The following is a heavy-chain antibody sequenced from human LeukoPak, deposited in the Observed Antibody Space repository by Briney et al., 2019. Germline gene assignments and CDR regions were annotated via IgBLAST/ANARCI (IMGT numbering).Heavy chain of an antibody. CDR2: IHYSGST. J-gene: IGHJ5*02. V-gene: IGHV4-59*01. D-gene: IGHD3-22*01. CDR1: GASISSYY. Sequence: TSSETLSLTCTVSGASISSYYWSWIRQPPGKGLEWIGYIHYSGSTNYNPSLKSRVTISVDTSKNQFSLRLSSVTAADTAVYYCARHRYYYDSSGYYYQPWGQGTLVTVSS. CDR3: ARHRYYYDSSGYYYQP.